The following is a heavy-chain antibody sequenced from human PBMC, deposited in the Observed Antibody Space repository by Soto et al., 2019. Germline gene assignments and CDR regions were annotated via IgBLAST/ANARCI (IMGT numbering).Heavy chain of an antibody. CDR1: GGSFSGYY. J-gene: IGHJ4*02. D-gene: IGHD2-21*02. V-gene: IGHV4-34*01. CDR3: ARATYCGGDCFPPYVDY. Sequence: QVQLQQWGAGLLKPSETLSLTCAVYGGSFSGYYWSWIRQPPGKGLEWIGEINHSGSTNYNPSLKGRVTISVDTSKNQFSLKLSSVTAADTAVYYCARATYCGGDCFPPYVDYWGQGTLVTVSS. CDR2: INHSGST.